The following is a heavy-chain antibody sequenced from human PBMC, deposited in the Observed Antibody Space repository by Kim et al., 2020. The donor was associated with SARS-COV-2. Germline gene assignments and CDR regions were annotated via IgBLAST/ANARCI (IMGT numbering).Heavy chain of an antibody. J-gene: IGHJ5*02. Sequence: SETLSLTCTVSGGSISSYYWSWIRQPPGKGLEWIGYIYYSGSTNYNPSLKSRVTISVDTSKNQFSLKLSSVTAADTAVYYCASSYGDYGAKGNWFDPWGQGTLVTVSS. D-gene: IGHD4-17*01. CDR3: ASSYGDYGAKGNWFDP. CDR1: GGSISSYY. V-gene: IGHV4-59*01. CDR2: IYYSGST.